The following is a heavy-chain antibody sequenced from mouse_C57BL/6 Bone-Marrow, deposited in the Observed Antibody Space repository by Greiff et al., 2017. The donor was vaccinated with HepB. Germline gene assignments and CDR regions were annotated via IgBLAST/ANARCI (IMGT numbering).Heavy chain of an antibody. Sequence: VQLQQSGAELVRPGASVTLSCKASGYTFTDYDMHWVKQTPVHGLEWIGAIDPETGGTAYNQKFKGKAILTADKSSSTAYMALRSLTSEDSAVYYCTKPHSYGSSAWDYWGQGTTLTVSA. CDR2: IDPETGGT. CDR3: TKPHSYGSSAWDY. D-gene: IGHD1-1*01. CDR1: GYTFTDYD. V-gene: IGHV1-15*01. J-gene: IGHJ2*01.